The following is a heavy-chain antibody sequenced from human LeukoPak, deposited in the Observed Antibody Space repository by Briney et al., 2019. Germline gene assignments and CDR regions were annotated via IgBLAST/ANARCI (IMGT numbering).Heavy chain of an antibody. CDR2: IYYSGRT. Sequence: SETLSLTCTVSGGSISSTTYYWGWIRQPPGKGLEWIGSIYYSGRTYYNPSLKSRVTISVDTSKNQFSLRLSSVTAADTAVYYCASGSAVAAPITYWGQGTLVIVSS. V-gene: IGHV4-39*01. J-gene: IGHJ4*02. CDR1: GGSISSTTYY. CDR3: ASGSAVAAPITY. D-gene: IGHD6-19*01.